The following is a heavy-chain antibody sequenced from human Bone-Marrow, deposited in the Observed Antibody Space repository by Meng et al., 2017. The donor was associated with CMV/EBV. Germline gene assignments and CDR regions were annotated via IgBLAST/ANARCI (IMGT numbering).Heavy chain of an antibody. D-gene: IGHD1-20*01. CDR3: AKEGAGLTGNFDY. J-gene: IGHJ4*02. CDR2: IYSGGSST. V-gene: IGHV3-23*03. Sequence: GESLKISCAASGFTFSSYAMCWVRQAPGKGLEWVSVIYSGGSSTYYADSVKGRFTISRDNSKNTLYLQMNSLRAEDTAVYYCAKEGAGLTGNFDYWGQGTLVTVSS. CDR1: GFTFSSYA.